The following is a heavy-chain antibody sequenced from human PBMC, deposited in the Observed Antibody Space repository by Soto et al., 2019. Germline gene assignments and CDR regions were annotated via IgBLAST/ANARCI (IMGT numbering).Heavy chain of an antibody. J-gene: IGHJ3*02. CDR2: INHSGST. CDR1: GGSFSGYY. Sequence: PSETLSLTCAVYGGSFSGYYWSWIRQPPGKGLEWIGEINHSGSTNYNPSLKSRVTISVDTSKNQFSLKLSSVTAADTAVYYCASPGEYRDAFDIWGQGTMVTLSS. D-gene: IGHD2-2*02. CDR3: ASPGEYRDAFDI. V-gene: IGHV4-34*01.